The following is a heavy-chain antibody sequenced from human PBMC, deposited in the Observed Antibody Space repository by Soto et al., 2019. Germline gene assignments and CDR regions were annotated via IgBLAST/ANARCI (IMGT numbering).Heavy chain of an antibody. CDR3: ARASTSLWPLYYGVDV. Sequence: SETLSLTNSVSRGSITGGDYHWSWIRQPPGKGLEWIGYIHYSGSTYHNPSLKSRVTLSIDTTNNQFSLKVTSVTAADTAVYYCARASTSLWPLYYGVDVWGPGTTVTVSS. CDR1: RGSITGGDYH. J-gene: IGHJ6*02. CDR2: IHYSGST. V-gene: IGHV4-30-4*01. D-gene: IGHD3-10*01.